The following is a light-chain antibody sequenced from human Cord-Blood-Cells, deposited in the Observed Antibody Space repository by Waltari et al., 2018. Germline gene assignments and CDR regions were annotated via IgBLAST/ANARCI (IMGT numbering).Light chain of an antibody. CDR2: AAS. CDR3: LQDYNYYT. V-gene: IGKV1-6*01. J-gene: IGKJ2*01. CDR1: QGIRND. Sequence: AIQMTQSPSSLSASVGDRVTITCRASQGIRNDLGWYQQKPGKAPKLLIYAASSLQSGVPSRFSGSGSGTDFTLTISSLQPEDFATYYCLQDYNYYTFGQGTKLDIK.